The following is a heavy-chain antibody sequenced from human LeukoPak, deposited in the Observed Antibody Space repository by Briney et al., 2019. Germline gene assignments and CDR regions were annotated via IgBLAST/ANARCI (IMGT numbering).Heavy chain of an antibody. CDR1: GGSISSGTHL. Sequence: SETLSLTCTVSGGSISSGTHLWDWIRQPPGKGLEWIGSVSYSGTTYYSPSLKSRVTISGDTSKNQFSLRLNTVTAADTAVYYCARAYRAHQTFHSYHFFDFWGRGTLVTVSS. V-gene: IGHV4-39*07. J-gene: IGHJ4*02. CDR2: VSYSGTT. CDR3: ARAYRAHQTFHSYHFFDF. D-gene: IGHD5-18*01.